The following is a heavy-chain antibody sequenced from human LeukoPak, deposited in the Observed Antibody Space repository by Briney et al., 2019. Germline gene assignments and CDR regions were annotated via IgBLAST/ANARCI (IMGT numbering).Heavy chain of an antibody. CDR1: GFTFSSYG. D-gene: IGHD3-3*01. V-gene: IGHV3-9*03. J-gene: IGHJ4*02. Sequence: GRSLRLSCAASGFTFSSYGTHWVRQAPGKGLEWVSGISWNSGSIGYADSVKGRFTISRDNAKNSLYLQMNSLRAEDMALYYCAKSAIFGVVIAPFDYWGQGTLVTVSS. CDR3: AKSAIFGVVIAPFDY. CDR2: ISWNSGSI.